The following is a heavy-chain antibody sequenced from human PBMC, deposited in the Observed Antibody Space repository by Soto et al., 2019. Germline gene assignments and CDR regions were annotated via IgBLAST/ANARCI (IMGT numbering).Heavy chain of an antibody. D-gene: IGHD5-12*01. J-gene: IGHJ4*02. CDR1: GFSLSTSGMC. Sequence: ESGPTLVNPTQTLTLTCTFSGFSLSTSGMCVSWIRQPPGKALEWLALIDWDDDKYYSTSLKTRLTISKDTSKNQVVLTMTNMDPVDTATYYCARISYGYSGYYYFDYWGQGTLVTVSS. CDR2: IDWDDDK. V-gene: IGHV2-70*01. CDR3: ARISYGYSGYYYFDY.